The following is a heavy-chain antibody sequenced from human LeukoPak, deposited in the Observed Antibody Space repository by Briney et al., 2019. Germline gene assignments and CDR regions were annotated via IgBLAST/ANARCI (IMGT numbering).Heavy chain of an antibody. V-gene: IGHV3-66*01. Sequence: GGSLRLSCAASGFTFSSYAMSWVRQAPGKGLEWVSVIYSGGSTYHADSVKGRFTISRDNSKNTLYLQMNSLRAEDTAVYYCAREGIAAAGPFDYWGQGTLVTVSS. J-gene: IGHJ4*02. D-gene: IGHD6-13*01. CDR2: IYSGGST. CDR1: GFTFSSYA. CDR3: AREGIAAAGPFDY.